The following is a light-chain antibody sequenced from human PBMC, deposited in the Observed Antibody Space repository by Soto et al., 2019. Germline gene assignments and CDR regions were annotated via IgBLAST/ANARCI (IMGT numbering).Light chain of an antibody. CDR2: KAS. V-gene: IGKV1-5*03. J-gene: IGKJ1*01. Sequence: EIQMTQSPSTLSGSVGDRVTTTCRASQTISSWLAWYQQKPGKAPKLLIYKASSLKSGVPSRFSGSGSGTEFTLTISSLQPDDFATYYCQHSNSYSEAFGQGTKVDIK. CDR3: QHSNSYSEA. CDR1: QTISSW.